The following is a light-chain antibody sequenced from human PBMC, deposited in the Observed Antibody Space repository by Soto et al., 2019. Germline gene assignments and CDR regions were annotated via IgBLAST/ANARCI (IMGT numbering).Light chain of an antibody. CDR1: QSISSW. Sequence: DIQMPQSASTVSASVGDTVTVTCRASQSISSWLAWYQQKPGKAPKLLIYDASSLESGVPSRFSGSGSGTELTLTISSLQPDDFATYYCQQYNSYWTFGQGTKVDIK. J-gene: IGKJ1*01. V-gene: IGKV1-5*01. CDR2: DAS. CDR3: QQYNSYWT.